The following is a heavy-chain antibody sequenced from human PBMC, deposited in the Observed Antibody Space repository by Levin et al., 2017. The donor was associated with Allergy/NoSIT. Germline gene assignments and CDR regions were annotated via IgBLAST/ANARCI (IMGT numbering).Heavy chain of an antibody. V-gene: IGHV3-53*01. CDR2: IYSDGRT. CDR3: ARDQFLHGSASGGWFDP. CDR1: GFSVSTNY. D-gene: IGHD3-10*01. Sequence: GGSLRLSCAASGFSVSTNYMNWIRQAPGKGLEWVSVIYSDGRTIYADSVKGRVTISRDNLKNTLYLQMNSLGVEDTAVYYCARDQFLHGSASGGWFDPWGQGTLVTVSS. J-gene: IGHJ5*02.